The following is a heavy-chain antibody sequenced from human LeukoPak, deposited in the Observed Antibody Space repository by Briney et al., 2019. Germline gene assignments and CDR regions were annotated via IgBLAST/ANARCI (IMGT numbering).Heavy chain of an antibody. CDR1: GGSMSSYY. J-gene: IGHJ6*02. V-gene: IGHV4-59*08. CDR3: ARGVCTSTSCYAGDYGMDV. CDR2: IYYSGYT. Sequence: PSETLSLTCTVSGGSMSSYYWSWIRQPPGKGLEWIGYIYYSGYTNYNPPLKSRVTISLDTSKNQFSLKLSSVTAADTAVYYCARGVCTSTSCYAGDYGMDVWGQGTPVTVSS. D-gene: IGHD2-2*01.